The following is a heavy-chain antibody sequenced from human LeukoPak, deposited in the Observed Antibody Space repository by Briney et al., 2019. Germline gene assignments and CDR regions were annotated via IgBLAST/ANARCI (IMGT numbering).Heavy chain of an antibody. J-gene: IGHJ4*02. Sequence: GSLRLSCAASGFTFSSYAMHWVRQAPGKGLEWVAVISYDGSNKYYADSVKGRFTISRDNSKNTLYLQMNSLRAEDTAVYYCARRRYGSGSYFNDYWGQGTLVTVSS. D-gene: IGHD3-10*01. CDR2: ISYDGSNK. CDR3: ARRRYGSGSYFNDY. V-gene: IGHV3-30*04. CDR1: GFTFSSYA.